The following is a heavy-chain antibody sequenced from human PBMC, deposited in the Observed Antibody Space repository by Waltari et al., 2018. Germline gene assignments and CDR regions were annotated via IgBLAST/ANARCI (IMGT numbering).Heavy chain of an antibody. D-gene: IGHD2-15*01. CDR2: IYQSGST. CDR3: ARDIFGGYCNGAPCGDAY. Sequence: QVHLQESGPGLVKPSETLSLTCSVSGYSISDGYYWGWFRQSPGQALGWIGHIYQSGSTYYSPSLKSRVAISMNTSQNQFSLKLSSVTAADTAVYFCARDIFGGYCNGAPCGDAYWGQGTLVTVSS. V-gene: IGHV4-38-2*02. CDR1: GYSISDGYY. J-gene: IGHJ4*02.